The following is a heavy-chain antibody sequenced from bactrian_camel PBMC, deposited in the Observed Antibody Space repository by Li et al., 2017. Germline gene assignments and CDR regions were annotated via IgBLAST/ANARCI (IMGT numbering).Heavy chain of an antibody. CDR1: GYVFKSCA. Sequence: DVQLVESGGGTVQAGGSLRLSCVASGYVFKSCAMGWFRQAPGKEREGVAGIYTGDGRTYYTDSVKGRFTISKDNAKNTLYLQMNSLKPEDTAVYYCAAPPSYSSAFGYWGQGTQVTVS. V-gene: IGHV3S31*01. J-gene: IGHJ4*01. CDR3: AAPPSYSSAFGY. CDR2: IYTGDGRT. D-gene: IGHD4*01.